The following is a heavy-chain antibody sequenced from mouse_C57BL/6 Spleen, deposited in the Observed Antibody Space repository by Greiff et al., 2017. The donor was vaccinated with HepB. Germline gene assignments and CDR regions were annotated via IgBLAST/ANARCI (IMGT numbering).Heavy chain of an antibody. CDR3: ARDKRVLRRPDFDY. Sequence: EVKLVESGGGLVKPGGSLKLSCAASGFTFSSYAMSWVRQTPEKRLEWVATISDGGSYTYYPDNVKGRFTISRDNAKNNLYLQMSHLKSEDTAMYYCARDKRVLRRPDFDYWGNGTTLTVSS. CDR2: ISDGGSYT. D-gene: IGHD2-4*01. V-gene: IGHV5-4*01. CDR1: GFTFSSYA. J-gene: IGHJ2*01.